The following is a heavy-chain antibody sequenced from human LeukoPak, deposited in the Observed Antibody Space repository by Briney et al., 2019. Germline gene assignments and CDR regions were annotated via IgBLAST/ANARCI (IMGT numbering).Heavy chain of an antibody. CDR2: ISTSGDTI. D-gene: IGHD3-9*01. Sequence: GGSLRLSCAASGFTFSSYEMNWVRQAPGKGLEWVSYISTSGDTIYYGDSVKGRFTISGDNAKNLLYLQMNSLRAEDTAVYYCARPPALNYWGQGTLVTVSS. CDR3: ARPPALNY. J-gene: IGHJ4*02. CDR1: GFTFSSYE. V-gene: IGHV3-48*03.